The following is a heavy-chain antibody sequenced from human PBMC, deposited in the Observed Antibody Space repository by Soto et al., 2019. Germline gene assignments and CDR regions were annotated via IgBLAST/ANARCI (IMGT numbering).Heavy chain of an antibody. CDR2: IYYNGFT. J-gene: IGHJ6*02. Sequence: SETLSLTCTVSGGSISSYYWSWIRQPPGKGLEWIGYIYYNGFTRYNPSLSSRVTISLDTSKNQFSLKLSSVTAADTALYYCARQGFGELHGLVDVWGQGTTVTVSS. D-gene: IGHD3-10*01. CDR1: GGSISSYY. CDR3: ARQGFGELHGLVDV. V-gene: IGHV4-59*08.